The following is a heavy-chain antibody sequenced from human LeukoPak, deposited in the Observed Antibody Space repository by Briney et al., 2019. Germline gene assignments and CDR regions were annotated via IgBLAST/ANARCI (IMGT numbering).Heavy chain of an antibody. D-gene: IGHD5-24*01. CDR2: IYYSGST. V-gene: IGHV4-39*07. Sequence: SETLSLTCTVSGGSISSSSYYWGWIRQPPGKGLEWIGSIYYSGSTYYNPALQSRVTISVDTSKNIFSLGLTSLTAADTAVYYCARVRGRDGYFDYWGQGALVTVS. CDR1: GGSISSSSYY. J-gene: IGHJ4*02. CDR3: ARVRGRDGYFDY.